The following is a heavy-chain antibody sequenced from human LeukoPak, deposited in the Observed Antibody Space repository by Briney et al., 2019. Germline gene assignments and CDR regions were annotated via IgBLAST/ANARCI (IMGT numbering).Heavy chain of an antibody. J-gene: IGHJ4*02. CDR1: GYTLTELS. CDR3: AGGPLCGV. V-gene: IGHV1-18*01. D-gene: IGHD6-25*01. CDR2: ISAYNGNT. Sequence: ASVKVSCKVSGYTLTELSMHWVRQAPGKGLEWMGWISAYNGNTNYAQKLQGRVTMTTDTSTSTAYMELRSLRSDDTAVYYCAGGPLCGVWGQGTLVTVSS.